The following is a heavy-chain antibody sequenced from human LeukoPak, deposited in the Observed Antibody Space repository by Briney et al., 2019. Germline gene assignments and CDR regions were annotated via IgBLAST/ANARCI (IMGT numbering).Heavy chain of an antibody. J-gene: IGHJ6*03. Sequence: SETLSLTCSESGGSISRHYWSWIRQPTGKGLEGSVYIFYSGSTNYNPSLKCRVTISVDASKNKFSLKLSSVTAADTAVYYCAREPGGALGYSDGYGYYYYMDVWGKGTTVTVSS. V-gene: IGHV4-59*11. CDR1: GGSISRHY. CDR2: IFYSGST. D-gene: IGHD5-18*01. CDR3: AREPGGALGYSDGYGYYYYMDV.